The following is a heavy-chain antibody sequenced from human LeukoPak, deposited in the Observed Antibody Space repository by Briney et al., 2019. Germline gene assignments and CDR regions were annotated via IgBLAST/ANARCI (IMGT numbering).Heavy chain of an antibody. V-gene: IGHV4-61*02. D-gene: IGHD2-2*01. Sequence: PSETLSLTCTVSGGSISSGSYYWSWIRQPAGKGLEWIGRFSTSGSTNYNPSLKSRVTISVDSSKNQFSLNLRSVTAADTAVYYCARLTCSSTSCYVKQQLVQGRANYYYYMDVWGKGTTVTISS. CDR3: ARLTCSSTSCYVKQQLVQGRANYYYYMDV. CDR2: FSTSGST. CDR1: GGSISSGSYY. J-gene: IGHJ6*03.